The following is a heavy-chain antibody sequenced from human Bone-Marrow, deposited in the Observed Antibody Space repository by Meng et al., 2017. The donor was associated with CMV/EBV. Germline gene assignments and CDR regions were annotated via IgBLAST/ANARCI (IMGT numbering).Heavy chain of an antibody. J-gene: IGHJ4*02. Sequence: SCKASGYTFTGYYMHWVRQAPGQGLEWMGWINPNSARTNYAQKFQGRVTMTRDTSISTAYMELSRLRSDDTAVYYCARDQRRTPSDYWGQGTLVTVSS. CDR2: INPNSART. CDR1: GYTFTGYY. D-gene: IGHD1-1*01. V-gene: IGHV1-2*02. CDR3: ARDQRRTPSDY.